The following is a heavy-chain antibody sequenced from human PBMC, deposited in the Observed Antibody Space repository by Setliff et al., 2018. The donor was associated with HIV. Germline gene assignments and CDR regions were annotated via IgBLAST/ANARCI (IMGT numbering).Heavy chain of an antibody. J-gene: IGHJ4*02. CDR2: IYSSGRT. V-gene: IGHV4-39*07. CDR1: GGSIGSGSYY. CDR3: ASSSPGYYDILTGYYEGYYFDY. Sequence: SETLSLTCTVSGGSIGSGSYYWSWIRQPPGKGLEWIGNIYSSGRTYYSSSLRSRVTISVDTSKNQFSLKLTSVAAADTAVYFCASSSPGYYDILTGYYEGYYFDYWGQGTLVTVSS. D-gene: IGHD3-9*01.